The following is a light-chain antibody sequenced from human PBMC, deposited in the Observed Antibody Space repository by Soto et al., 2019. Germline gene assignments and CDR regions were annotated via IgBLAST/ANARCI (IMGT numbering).Light chain of an antibody. CDR1: QSVSSN. CDR3: QQYINWPPIT. V-gene: IGKV3-15*01. Sequence: EIVMTQSPATLSVSPGERATLSCRASQSVSSNLAWYKQKPGQAPRLLIYGASTRATGIPARFSGSGSGTDFTLTISSLQSEDFAVYYCQQYINWPPITFGQGTRLEIK. CDR2: GAS. J-gene: IGKJ5*01.